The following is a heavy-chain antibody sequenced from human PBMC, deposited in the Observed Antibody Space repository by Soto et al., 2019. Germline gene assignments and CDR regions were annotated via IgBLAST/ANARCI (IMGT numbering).Heavy chain of an antibody. V-gene: IGHV3-30-3*01. J-gene: IGHJ6*02. CDR3: ARDHV. CDR1: GFTFSSYA. CDR2: ISYDGSNK. Sequence: QVQLVESGGGVVQPGRSLRLSCAASGFTFSSYAMHWVRQAPGKGLEWVAVISYDGSNKYYADSVKGRFTTSRDNSKNTLYLQMNSLRAEDTAVYYCARDHVWGQGTTVTVSS.